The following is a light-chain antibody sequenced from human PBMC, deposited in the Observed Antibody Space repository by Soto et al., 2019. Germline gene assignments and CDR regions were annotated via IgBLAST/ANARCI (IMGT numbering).Light chain of an antibody. Sequence: EIVLTQSPGTLSLSPGERATLSCRASQSVSGSSLAWYQQKPGQAPRLLIYGASSRATGIPDRFSGSGSGTDFTLTINRLEPEDFAVYYCQQYDSSPSSFTFVPGTKVDIK. J-gene: IGKJ3*01. V-gene: IGKV3-20*01. CDR2: GAS. CDR3: QQYDSSPSSFT. CDR1: QSVSGSS.